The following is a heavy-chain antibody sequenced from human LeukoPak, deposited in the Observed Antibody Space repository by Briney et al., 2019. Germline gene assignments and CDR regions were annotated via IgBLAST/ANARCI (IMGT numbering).Heavy chain of an antibody. Sequence: PSETLSLTCTVSGGSISSYYWSWIRQPPGKGLEWIGYIYYSGSTNYNPSLKSRVTISVDTSKNQFSLKLSSVTAADTAVYYCARGHYYASGSYFDYWGQGTLVTVSS. CDR3: ARGHYYASGSYFDY. CDR1: GGSISSYY. V-gene: IGHV4-59*01. CDR2: IYYSGST. J-gene: IGHJ4*02. D-gene: IGHD3-10*01.